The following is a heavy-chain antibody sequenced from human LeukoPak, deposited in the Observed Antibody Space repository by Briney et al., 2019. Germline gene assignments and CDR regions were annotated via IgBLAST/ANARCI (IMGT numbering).Heavy chain of an antibody. CDR2: ISSSSSYI. CDR1: GFTFSSYR. CDR3: AGDSSNWNIDY. V-gene: IGHV3-21*01. Sequence: GGSLRLSCAASGFTFSSYRMIWVRQAPGKGLDWVSSISSSSSYIYHADSVKGRFTISRDNAKNSLYLQMNSLRVEDTAVYYCAGDSSNWNIDYWGQGAPVTVSS. D-gene: IGHD6-13*01. J-gene: IGHJ4*02.